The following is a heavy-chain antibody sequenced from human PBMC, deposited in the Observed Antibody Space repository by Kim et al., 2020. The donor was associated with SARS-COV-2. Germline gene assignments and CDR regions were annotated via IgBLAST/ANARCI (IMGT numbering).Heavy chain of an antibody. CDR1: GFTFSDYW. V-gene: IGHV3-74*01. Sequence: GGSLRLSCTVSGFTFSDYWMHWVRQAPGKGLVWVSRLNNDGSGTNYADSVKGRFTISRDNANNTLFLQMNSVRAEGTAVYFCARGIVVAQGSAFDVWGQGTTATVPS. CDR3: ARGIVVAQGSAFDV. D-gene: IGHD1-26*01. CDR2: LNNDGSGT. J-gene: IGHJ3*01.